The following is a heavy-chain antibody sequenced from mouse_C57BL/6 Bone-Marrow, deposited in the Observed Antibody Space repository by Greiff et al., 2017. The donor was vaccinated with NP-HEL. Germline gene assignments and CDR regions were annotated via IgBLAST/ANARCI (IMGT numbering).Heavy chain of an antibody. CDR1: GFTFTDYY. CDR3: ARYSTAQATPYYLDY. CDR2: IRNKANGYTT. J-gene: IGHJ2*01. V-gene: IGHV7-3*01. D-gene: IGHD3-2*02. Sequence: EVQLVESGGGLVQPGGSLSLSCAASGFTFTDYYMSWVRQPPGKALEWLGFIRNKANGYTTEYSASVKGRFTISRDNSQSILYLQMNALGAEDSATYYCARYSTAQATPYYLDYWGQGTTLTVSS.